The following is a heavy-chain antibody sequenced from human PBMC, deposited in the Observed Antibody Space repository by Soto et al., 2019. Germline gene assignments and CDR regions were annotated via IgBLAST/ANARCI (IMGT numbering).Heavy chain of an antibody. V-gene: IGHV4-4*02. CDR2: IHHSGST. D-gene: IGHD2-2*01. CDR3: AIFRQYCSTTSCSRDI. Sequence: SGPLSLSCAVSGDSISSSNWWNWVRQPPGKGLEWIGEIHHSGSTNYNPSLKSRVTISVDKSKNQFSLKLNSVIAADTAVYFCAIFRQYCSTTSCSRDICGQGPLGTVS. CDR1: GDSISSSNW. J-gene: IGHJ4*02.